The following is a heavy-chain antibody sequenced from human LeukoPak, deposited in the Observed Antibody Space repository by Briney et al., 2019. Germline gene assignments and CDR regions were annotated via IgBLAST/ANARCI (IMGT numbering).Heavy chain of an antibody. Sequence: SETLSLTCTVSGGSISSYYWNWIRQPPGKGLEWIGYIYYSGSTNYNPSLKSRLTISVDTSKSQFSLKLSSVTAADTAVYYCARARTTTNYYYYMDVWGKGTTVTVSS. V-gene: IGHV4-59*01. J-gene: IGHJ6*03. D-gene: IGHD4-17*01. CDR2: IYYSGST. CDR1: GGSISSYY. CDR3: ARARTTTNYYYYMDV.